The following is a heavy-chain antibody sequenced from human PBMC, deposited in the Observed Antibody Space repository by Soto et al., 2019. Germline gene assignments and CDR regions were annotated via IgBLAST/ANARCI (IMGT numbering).Heavy chain of an antibody. V-gene: IGHV3-15*07. CDR1: GFIFSNAY. D-gene: IGHD3-22*01. Sequence: EVQLVESGGGLVKPGGSLRLSCAASGFIFSNAYMNWVRQAPGKGLEWVGRIKRKTDGGTTDYAAPVKGRFTISRDDSKNTLYLEINSLKTEDTAVYYCTTVFYDSSGYPDYWGQGTPLTVSS. J-gene: IGHJ4*02. CDR3: TTVFYDSSGYPDY. CDR2: IKRKTDGGTT.